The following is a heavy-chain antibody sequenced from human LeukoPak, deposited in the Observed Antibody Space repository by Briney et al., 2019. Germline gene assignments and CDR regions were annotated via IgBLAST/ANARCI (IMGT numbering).Heavy chain of an antibody. CDR2: INHSGST. V-gene: IGHV4-34*01. CDR1: GGSISGYY. CDR3: ARVPFHPYSGSYYYYYGMDV. J-gene: IGHJ6*02. D-gene: IGHD1-26*01. Sequence: SETLSLTCAVYGGSISGYYWSWIRQPPGKGLEWIGEINHSGSTNYNPSLKSRVTISVDTSKNQFSLKLSSVTAADTAVYYCARVPFHPYSGSYYYYYGMDVWGQGTTVTVSS.